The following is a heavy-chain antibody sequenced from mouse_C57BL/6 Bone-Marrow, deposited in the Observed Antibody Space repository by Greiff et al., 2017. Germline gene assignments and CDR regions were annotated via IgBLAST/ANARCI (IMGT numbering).Heavy chain of an antibody. Sequence: VQLQQSGAELVMPGASVKLSCKASGYTFTSYWMHWVKQRPGQGLEWIGEIDPSDSYTNYNQKFKGKSTLTVDKSSSTAYMQLSSLTSEDSAVSYCAVDRGYAMDYWGQGTSVTVSS. D-gene: IGHD3-2*01. CDR3: AVDRGYAMDY. CDR1: GYTFTSYW. CDR2: IDPSDSYT. J-gene: IGHJ4*01. V-gene: IGHV1-69*01.